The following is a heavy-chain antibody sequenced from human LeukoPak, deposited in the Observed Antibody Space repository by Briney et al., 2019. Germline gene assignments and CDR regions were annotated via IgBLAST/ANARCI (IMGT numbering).Heavy chain of an antibody. D-gene: IGHD1-1*01. V-gene: IGHV1-8*01. J-gene: IGHJ4*02. CDR1: GYTFTSYD. CDR2: MNPSSGNT. Sequence: ASVKVSCKASGYTFTSYDINWVRQATGQGLEWMGWMNPSSGNTGYAQKFQGRVTMTRNTSISTAYMELSRLRSEDTAVYYCARGHDNWNDFDYWGQGTLVTVSS. CDR3: ARGHDNWNDFDY.